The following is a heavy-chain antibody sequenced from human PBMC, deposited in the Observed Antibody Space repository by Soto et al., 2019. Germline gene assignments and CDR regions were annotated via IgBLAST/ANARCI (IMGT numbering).Heavy chain of an antibody. CDR2: VSPYNGDT. CDR1: GYTFTTYG. V-gene: IGHV1-18*04. Sequence: ASVKVSCKASGYTFTTYGINWVRQAPGQGLEWMGWVSPYNGDTTYAQKVQGRVTMTTDTSTGTAHLELRSLRSDDTAVYYCAREVGHMDVWGQGTTVTVSS. J-gene: IGHJ6*02. CDR3: AREVGHMDV. D-gene: IGHD2-2*01.